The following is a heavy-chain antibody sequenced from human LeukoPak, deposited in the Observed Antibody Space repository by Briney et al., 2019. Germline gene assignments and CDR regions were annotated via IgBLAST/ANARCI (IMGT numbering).Heavy chain of an antibody. D-gene: IGHD6-13*01. Sequence: ASVNVSFKCSGYTFTISDINWVRQATGQGGEWMGWINPKSGRTGYSKKFQDRVSMTMNTSISTAYMEVSSLRFDDTAVYYCARGRPGLAASGTYDYWGQGTLITVSS. J-gene: IGHJ4*02. V-gene: IGHV1-8*01. CDR1: GYTFTISD. CDR2: INPKSGRT. CDR3: ARGRPGLAASGTYDY.